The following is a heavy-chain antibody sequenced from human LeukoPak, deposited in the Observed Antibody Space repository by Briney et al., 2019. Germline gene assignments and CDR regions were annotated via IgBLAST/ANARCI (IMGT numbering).Heavy chain of an antibody. CDR3: ARGATVTTL. CDR2: IYTSGST. CDR1: GGSVSSGSYY. D-gene: IGHD4-17*01. V-gene: IGHV4-61*02. Sequence: SQTLSLTCTVSGGSVSSGSYYWSWIRQPAGKGLEWIGRIYTSGSTNYNPSLKSRVTISVDTSKNQFSLKLSSVTAADTAVYYCARGATVTTLWGQGTLVTVSS. J-gene: IGHJ4*02.